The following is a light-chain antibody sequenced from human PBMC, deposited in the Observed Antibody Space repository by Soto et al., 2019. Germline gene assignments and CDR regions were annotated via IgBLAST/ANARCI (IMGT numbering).Light chain of an antibody. CDR2: GVS. CDR3: SSLASSSTPWV. J-gene: IGLJ3*02. V-gene: IGLV2-14*01. CDR1: SSDVGAYNY. Sequence: QSALTQPASVSGSPGQSITISCTGTSSDVGAYNYVSWYQHHPGKAPKVMIYGVSNRPSGVSNRFSGSESGNTASLTISGLQAEDEADYYCSSLASSSTPWVFGGGTKLTVL.